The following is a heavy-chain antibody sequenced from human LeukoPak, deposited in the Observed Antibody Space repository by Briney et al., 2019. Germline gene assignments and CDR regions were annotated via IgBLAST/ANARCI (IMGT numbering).Heavy chain of an antibody. CDR3: ARNAAPRGVEYPPAVDY. CDR1: GGXISSYY. V-gene: IGHV4-59*08. Sequence: SETLSLTCTVSGGXISSYYWSWIRQPPGKRLEWIGYIYDSGSTNYNPSLDSRVTISVDTSQNRLSLKLSSVTAADTAVYYCARNAAPRGVEYPPAVDYWGQGILVTVSS. D-gene: IGHD2/OR15-2a*01. CDR2: IYDSGST. J-gene: IGHJ4*02.